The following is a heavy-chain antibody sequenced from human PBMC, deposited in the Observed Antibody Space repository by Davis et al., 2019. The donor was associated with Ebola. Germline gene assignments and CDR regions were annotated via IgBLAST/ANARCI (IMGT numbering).Heavy chain of an antibody. Sequence: SETLSLTCTVSGGSISSSSYYWGWIRQPPGKGLEWIGIIYYSGSTYYNPSLKSRVTISVDTSKNQFSLKLSSVTAANTAVYYCAKHSYYGGHYYFDYWGQGTLVTVSS. D-gene: IGHD4-23*01. V-gene: IGHV4-39*01. CDR1: GGSISSSSYY. CDR2: IYYSGST. J-gene: IGHJ4*02. CDR3: AKHSYYGGHYYFDY.